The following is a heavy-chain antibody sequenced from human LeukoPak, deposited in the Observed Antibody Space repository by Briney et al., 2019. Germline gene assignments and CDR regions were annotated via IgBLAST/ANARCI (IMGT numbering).Heavy chain of an antibody. CDR1: GYTFTDYY. Sequence: ASVKVSCKASGYTFTDYYMHWVRQAPGQGLEWMGWINPNSGGTNYAQKFQGRVTMTRDTSISTAYMELRRLRSDDTAVYYCARDIIYDSSGYHYYFDYWGQGTLVTVSS. D-gene: IGHD3-22*01. CDR3: ARDIIYDSSGYHYYFDY. CDR2: INPNSGGT. J-gene: IGHJ4*02. V-gene: IGHV1-2*02.